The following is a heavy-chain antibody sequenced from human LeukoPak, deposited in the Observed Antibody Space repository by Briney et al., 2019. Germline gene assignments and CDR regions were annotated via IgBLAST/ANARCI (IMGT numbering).Heavy chain of an antibody. CDR2: IIPIFGTA. Sequence: GSSVKVSCKASGGTFSSYAIRWVRQAPGQGLEWMGRIIPIFGTANYAQKFQGRVTITTDESTSTAYMELSSLRSEDTAVYYCASTLGYCSGGSCYPWFDPWGQGTLVTVSS. J-gene: IGHJ5*02. CDR1: GGTFSSYA. V-gene: IGHV1-69*05. CDR3: ASTLGYCSGGSCYPWFDP. D-gene: IGHD2-15*01.